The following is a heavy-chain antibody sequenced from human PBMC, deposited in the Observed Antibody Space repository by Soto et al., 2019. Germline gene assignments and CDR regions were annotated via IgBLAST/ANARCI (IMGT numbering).Heavy chain of an antibody. CDR2: IYNSGST. CDR1: GDSINSDGYY. J-gene: IGHJ4*02. Sequence: PSETLSLTCSVSGDSINSDGYYWSWIRQPPGKGLEWIGYIYNSGSTYFKPSLQSRVMSSIDMSRNHFSLSLRSVTAADTAVYFCARGVGSCSASGCATAGAAAVFGSVYYFDHWRQGTLVTVSS. D-gene: IGHD2-15*01. V-gene: IGHV4-30-4*01. CDR3: ARGVGSCSASGCATAGAAAVFGSVYYFDH.